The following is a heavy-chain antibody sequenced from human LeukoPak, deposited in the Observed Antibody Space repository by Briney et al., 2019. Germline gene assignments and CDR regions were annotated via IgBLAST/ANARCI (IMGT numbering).Heavy chain of an antibody. CDR1: GLTVSSNY. CDR2: LYSDGTT. D-gene: IGHD3-22*01. V-gene: IGHV3-53*01. CDR3: ANYDTTGFYFDQ. J-gene: IGHJ4*02. Sequence: GGSLRLSCSASGLTVSSNYMSWVRQAPGKGLEWVSLLYSDGTTYYAYSVRGRFAISRDNSKNTLYLQMFSLRAEDTAMYYCANYDTTGFYFDQWGQGTLVTVSS.